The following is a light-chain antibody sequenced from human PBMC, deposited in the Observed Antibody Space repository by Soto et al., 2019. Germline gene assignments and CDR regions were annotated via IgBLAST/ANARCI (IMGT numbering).Light chain of an antibody. V-gene: IGKV1-39*01. J-gene: IGKJ1*01. CDR3: QQSYSTLRT. Sequence: DIQMTQSPSSLSASVGDRVTITCRASQSISSYLNWYQQKPGKAPKLLIYAASSLQSGVTSRFSGSGSRTDFTLTISSLQPEDFATYYCQQSYSTLRTFGQGTKVEIK. CDR2: AAS. CDR1: QSISSY.